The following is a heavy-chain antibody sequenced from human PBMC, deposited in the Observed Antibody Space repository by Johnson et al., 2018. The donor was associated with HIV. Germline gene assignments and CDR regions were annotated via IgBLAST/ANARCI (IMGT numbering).Heavy chain of an antibody. D-gene: IGHD5-24*01. Sequence: VQLVESGGGLVQPGGSLRLSCAASGFTVSSNYMSWVRQAPGKGLEWVSVIYSGGSTYYADSVKGRFTIFSDNSKNTLYIQLNSLRAEDTAVYYCARDREDGLDAFDIWGQGTMVTVSS. CDR1: GFTVSSNY. CDR2: IYSGGST. V-gene: IGHV3-66*01. CDR3: ARDREDGLDAFDI. J-gene: IGHJ3*02.